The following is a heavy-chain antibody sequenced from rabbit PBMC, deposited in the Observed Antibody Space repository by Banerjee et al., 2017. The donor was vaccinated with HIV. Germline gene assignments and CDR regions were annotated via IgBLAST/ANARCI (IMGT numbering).Heavy chain of an antibody. CDR2: INVITGKA. J-gene: IGHJ4*01. CDR1: GFSFSNKAE. Sequence: QEQLVESGGGLVKPGASLTLTCKASGFSFSNKAEMCWVRQAPGKGLEWIACINVITGKAVYANWAKVRFTCTKTPSTTVTLQMTSLTVADTASYFWARVSETSGWGEGLWGPGTLVTVS. V-gene: IGHV1S45*01. CDR3: ARVSETSGWGEGL. D-gene: IGHD4-1*01.